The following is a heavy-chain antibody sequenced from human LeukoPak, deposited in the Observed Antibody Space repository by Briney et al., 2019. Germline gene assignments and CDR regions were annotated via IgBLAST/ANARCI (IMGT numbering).Heavy chain of an antibody. CDR1: GNSISSGDNY. D-gene: IGHD3-16*02. V-gene: IGHV4-61*02. CDR2: IYTSGST. Sequence: SETLSLTCTVSGNSISSGDNYWSWIRQPAGKGLEWIGRIYTSGSTNYNPSLKSRVTISGDASKNQFSLRLSSVTAADTAVYYCARFHGYYDYVWGSYRSRYYFDYWGQGTLVTVSS. J-gene: IGHJ4*02. CDR3: ARFHGYYDYVWGSYRSRYYFDY.